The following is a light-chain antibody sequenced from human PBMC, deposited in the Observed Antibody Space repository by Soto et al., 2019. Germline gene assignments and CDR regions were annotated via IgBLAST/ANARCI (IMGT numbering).Light chain of an antibody. CDR2: GAS. CDR1: QSFRGL. V-gene: IGKV3-20*01. CDR3: QQYTGPPTT. Sequence: EFFLTHSPVTLSLTPGEGATLSCRARQSFRGLLAWYQQKPGQAPRLLIYGASTRAAGIPDRFSGSGSGTDFTLTITRLEPEDSAVYFCQQYTGPPTTFGQGTRLEIK. J-gene: IGKJ5*01.